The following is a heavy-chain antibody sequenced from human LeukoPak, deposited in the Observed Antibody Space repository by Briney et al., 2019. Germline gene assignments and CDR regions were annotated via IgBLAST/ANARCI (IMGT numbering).Heavy chain of an antibody. CDR1: GGSISSYY. D-gene: IGHD4-23*01. CDR3: ARGKQGGNPYFDY. V-gene: IGHV4-59*01. CDR2: IYYSGST. Sequence: SETLSLTCTVSGGSISSYYWSWIRQPPGKGLEWIGYIYYSGSTNYNPSLKSRVTISVDTSKNQFSLKPSSVTAADTAVYYCARGKQGGNPYFDYWGQGTLVTVSS. J-gene: IGHJ4*02.